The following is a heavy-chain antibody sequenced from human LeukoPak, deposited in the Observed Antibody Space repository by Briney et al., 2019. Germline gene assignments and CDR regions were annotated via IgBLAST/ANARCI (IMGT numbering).Heavy chain of an antibody. CDR2: IYYSGST. CDR1: GGSISSSSYY. D-gene: IGHD4/OR15-4a*01. CDR3: ARLVRYYYYCMDV. J-gene: IGHJ6*02. V-gene: IGHV4-39*01. Sequence: SEPVSLTCTVSGGSISSSSYYWGWIRQPPGKGLEWIGSIYYSGSTYYNPSLKSRVTISVDTSKNQFSLKLSSVTAADTAVYYCARLVRYYYYCMDVWGQGTTVVVSS.